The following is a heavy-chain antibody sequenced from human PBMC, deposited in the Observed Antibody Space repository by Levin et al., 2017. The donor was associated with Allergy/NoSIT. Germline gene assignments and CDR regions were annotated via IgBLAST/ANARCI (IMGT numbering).Heavy chain of an antibody. J-gene: IGHJ4*02. Sequence: VASVKVSCNASGYSFSIYGFNWVRQAPGQGLEWLGWISAYTGNTDYAQKFQGRVTMTTDTSTSTAYMDLRSLRSDDTAVYYCARGTAAGEIDYWGQGTLVTVSS. V-gene: IGHV1-18*01. CDR3: ARGTAAGEIDY. D-gene: IGHD6-13*01. CDR2: ISAYTGNT. CDR1: GYSFSIYG.